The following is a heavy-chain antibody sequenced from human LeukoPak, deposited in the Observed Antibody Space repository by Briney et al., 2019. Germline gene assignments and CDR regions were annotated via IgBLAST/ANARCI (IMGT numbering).Heavy chain of an antibody. CDR2: IYPGDSDT. CDR3: ARQAVGATYIRYYMDA. V-gene: IGHV5-51*01. J-gene: IGHJ6*03. Sequence: GESLKISCKGSGYSFTSYWIGWVRQMPGKGLEWMGVIYPGDSDTRYSPSFQGQVTISADKSISTAYLQWSSLKASDTAMYYCARQAVGATYIRYYMDAWGKGTTVTVSS. CDR1: GYSFTSYW. D-gene: IGHD1-26*01.